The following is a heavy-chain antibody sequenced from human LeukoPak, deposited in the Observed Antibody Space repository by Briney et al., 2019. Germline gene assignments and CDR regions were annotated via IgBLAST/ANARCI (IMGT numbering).Heavy chain of an antibody. CDR1: GFTLSSYW. J-gene: IGHJ4*02. CDR3: ARDHYDSGISDY. V-gene: IGHV3-7*03. CDR2: IKQDGSER. D-gene: IGHD1-26*01. Sequence: GGSLRLSCAASGFTLSSYWMSWVRQAPGKGLEGVANIKQDGSERYYLDSLKGRFTISRDNAKNSLYLQMNSLRAEDTAVYYCARDHYDSGISDYWGQGTLVTVSS.